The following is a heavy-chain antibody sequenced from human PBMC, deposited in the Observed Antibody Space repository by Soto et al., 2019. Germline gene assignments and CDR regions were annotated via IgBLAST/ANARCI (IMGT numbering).Heavy chain of an antibody. J-gene: IGHJ6*02. CDR2: ISSNGGST. CDR1: GFTFSSYA. CDR3: ARGVVVVTATYGMDV. Sequence: EVQLVESGGALVQPGGSLRLSCAASGFTFSSYAMHWVRQAPGKGLEYVSAISSNGGSTYYANSVKGRFTISRDNSKNTLYLQMGSLRAEDMAVYYCARGVVVVTATYGMDVWGQGTTVTVSS. V-gene: IGHV3-64*01. D-gene: IGHD2-15*01.